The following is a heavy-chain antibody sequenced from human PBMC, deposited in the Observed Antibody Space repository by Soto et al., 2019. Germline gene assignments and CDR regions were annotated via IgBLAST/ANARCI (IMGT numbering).Heavy chain of an antibody. J-gene: IGHJ3*02. CDR2: ISSSSSYI. CDR1: GFTFSSYS. V-gene: IGHV3-21*04. Sequence: PGGSLRLSCAASGFTFSSYSMNWVRQAPGKGLEWVSSISSSSSYIYYADSVKGRFTISRDNAKNSLYLQMNGLRAEDTAVYYCARIVVVITTPRSDAFDIWGQGTMVTVSS. D-gene: IGHD3-22*01. CDR3: ARIVVVITTPRSDAFDI.